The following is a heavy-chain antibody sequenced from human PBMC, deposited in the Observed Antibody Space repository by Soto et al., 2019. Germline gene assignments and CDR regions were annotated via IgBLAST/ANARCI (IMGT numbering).Heavy chain of an antibody. D-gene: IGHD2-2*01. CDR3: ARGGGLDIVVVPAARSGMDV. Sequence: GGYRRLSCAASVFTFSSYWVSWVHQAPGKGLEWVANIKQDGSEKYYVDSVKGGLTISRDNAKNSLYLQMNSLRAEDTAVYYCARGGGLDIVVVPAARSGMDVWGKGTTVTVSS. CDR1: VFTFSSYW. CDR2: IKQDGSEK. V-gene: IGHV3-7*01. J-gene: IGHJ6*04.